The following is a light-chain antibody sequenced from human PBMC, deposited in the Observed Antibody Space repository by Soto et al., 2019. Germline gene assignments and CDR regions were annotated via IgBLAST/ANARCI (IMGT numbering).Light chain of an antibody. CDR2: DTT. J-gene: IGLJ1*01. CDR1: TGPDTNGHY. V-gene: IGLV7-46*01. CDR3: LLAYNGPYV. Sequence: QAVLTQGPSLTVSPGGTITLTCGSSTGPDTNGHYPYWLQQKPGQAPRELIYDTTNGHSRTPARFSGCLLGGKAALTLSGAQHEDEAEYYCLLAYNGPYVFGTGTKVTVL.